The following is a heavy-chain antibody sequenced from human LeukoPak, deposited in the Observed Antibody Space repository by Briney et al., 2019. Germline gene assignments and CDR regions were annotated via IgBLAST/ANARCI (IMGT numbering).Heavy chain of an antibody. CDR1: GFTFSSYW. D-gene: IGHD3-9*01. CDR2: INSDGSSR. Sequence: GGSLRLSCAASGFTFSSYWSHWVRQAPGKGLVWVSRINSDGSSRTYADSVKGRFTISRDNAKNTLYLQMTSLRAEDSAVYYCARGGGYDILTGFNPFDYWGQGTLVTVSS. CDR3: ARGGGYDILTGFNPFDY. V-gene: IGHV3-74*01. J-gene: IGHJ4*02.